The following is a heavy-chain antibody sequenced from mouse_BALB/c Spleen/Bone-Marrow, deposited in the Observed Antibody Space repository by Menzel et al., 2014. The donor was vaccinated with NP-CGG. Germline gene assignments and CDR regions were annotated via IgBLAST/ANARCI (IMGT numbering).Heavy chain of an antibody. CDR2: ISSVGSYT. J-gene: IGHJ2*01. Sequence: EVKLVESGGDLVKPGGSLKLSCAASGFTFSNYGMSWVRQTPDKRLEWVATISSVGSYTYYPDSVKGRFTISRDNAKNTLFLQTSSLKSEDTAMYYCARRGTGTGSYYFDYWGQGTTLTVSS. CDR3: ARRGTGTGSYYFDY. D-gene: IGHD4-1*01. CDR1: GFTFSNYG. V-gene: IGHV5-6*02.